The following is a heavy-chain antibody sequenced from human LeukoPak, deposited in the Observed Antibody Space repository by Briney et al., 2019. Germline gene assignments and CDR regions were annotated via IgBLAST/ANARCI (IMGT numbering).Heavy chain of an antibody. Sequence: GGSLRLXCAASGFTFSSYSMNWVRRAPGKGLGSVSYISSSSSTIYYADSVKGRFTISRDNAKNSLYLQMNSLRAEDTAVYYCARALVVRGYDYWGQGTLVTVSS. CDR1: GFTFSSYS. J-gene: IGHJ4*02. CDR2: ISSSSSTI. D-gene: IGHD3-22*01. CDR3: ARALVVRGYDY. V-gene: IGHV3-48*01.